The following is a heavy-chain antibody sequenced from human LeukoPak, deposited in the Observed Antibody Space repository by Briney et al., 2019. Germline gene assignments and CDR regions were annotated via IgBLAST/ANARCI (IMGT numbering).Heavy chain of an antibody. CDR2: INPKNGGS. D-gene: IGHD2-8*01. V-gene: IGHV1-2*02. CDR1: GYTFTGYY. J-gene: IGHJ4*02. CDR3: AGSLGYCTSNVCYLKY. Sequence: GASVKVSCKASGYTFTGYYMHWVRQAPGQGLEWVGWINPKNGGSNYAQKFQGRVTMTRDRSISTAYMELRSLRSDDTAVYYCAGSLGYCTSNVCYLKYWGQGTLVTVSS.